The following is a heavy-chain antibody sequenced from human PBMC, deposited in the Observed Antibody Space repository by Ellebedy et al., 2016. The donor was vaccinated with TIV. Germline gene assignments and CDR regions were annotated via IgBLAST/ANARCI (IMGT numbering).Heavy chain of an antibody. D-gene: IGHD4-23*01. J-gene: IGHJ2*01. Sequence: ASVKVSXKASSYTFTNFGISWVRQAPGQGLEWMGWVSPYNGNTNYAQKFQARVTMTTDTSTSTAYMELRSLRSDDTAPYFCARDSDYGGVTNHWYFNLWGRGTLVTVSS. CDR2: VSPYNGNT. CDR3: ARDSDYGGVTNHWYFNL. CDR1: SYTFTNFG. V-gene: IGHV1-18*01.